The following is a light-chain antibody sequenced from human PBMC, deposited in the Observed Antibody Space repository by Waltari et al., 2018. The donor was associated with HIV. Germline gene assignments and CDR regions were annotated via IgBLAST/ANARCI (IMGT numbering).Light chain of an antibody. CDR1: SSNIGAASD. Sequence: QSVLTPPPPGQRVTISCTGSSSNIGAASDVHWYQQLPGTAPKLLIYGNSNRPSGVPDRFSCSKSGTSASLAITGLQAEDEADYYCQSYDSSLSVWVFGGGTKLTVL. CDR2: GNS. J-gene: IGLJ3*02. V-gene: IGLV1-40*01. CDR3: QSYDSSLSVWV.